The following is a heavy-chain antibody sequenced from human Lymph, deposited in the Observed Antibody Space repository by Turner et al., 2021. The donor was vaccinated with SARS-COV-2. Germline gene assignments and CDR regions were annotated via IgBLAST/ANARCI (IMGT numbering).Heavy chain of an antibody. Sequence: DVQLLETGGGLIQPGGSLRLCCAASGVIVSRNYMNWVRQSAGKGVEGVVVINRGDTRYYSDAVKGRFTISRDNYKNTLYLQMNSLRVGDTAVDYCASDLGAYGMDVWGQGTTVTVSS. CDR2: INRGDTR. J-gene: IGHJ6*02. CDR1: GVIVSRNY. CDR3: ASDLGAYGMDV. D-gene: IGHD2-15*01. V-gene: IGHV3-53*02.